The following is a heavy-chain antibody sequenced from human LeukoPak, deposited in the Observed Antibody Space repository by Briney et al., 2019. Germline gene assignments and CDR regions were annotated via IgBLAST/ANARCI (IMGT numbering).Heavy chain of an antibody. J-gene: IGHJ4*02. CDR1: GFTFYNYA. CDR2: TAGSGISK. Sequence: GGSLRLSCVASGFTFYNYAMSWVRQAPGRGLEWASSTAGSGISKDYADSVKGRFTISKDKSKNTLYLQMDNLRAEDTGVYFCVRLPTFYYDSSGYHYDYWGQGTLVTVSS. D-gene: IGHD3-22*01. V-gene: IGHV3-23*01. CDR3: VRLPTFYYDSSGYHYDY.